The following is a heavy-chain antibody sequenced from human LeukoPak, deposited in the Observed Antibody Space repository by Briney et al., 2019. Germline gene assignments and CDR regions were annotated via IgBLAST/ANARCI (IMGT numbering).Heavy chain of an antibody. CDR3: AKVGVYEIGY. CDR1: GGSISSSSYY. V-gene: IGHV4-39*01. Sequence: SETLSLTCTVSGGSISSSSYYWGWIRQPPGKGLEWIGSIYYSGSTYYNPSLKSRVTISVDTSKNQFSLKLSSVTAADTAVYYCAKVGVYEIGYWGQGTLVTVSS. CDR2: IYYSGST. D-gene: IGHD2-8*02. J-gene: IGHJ4*02.